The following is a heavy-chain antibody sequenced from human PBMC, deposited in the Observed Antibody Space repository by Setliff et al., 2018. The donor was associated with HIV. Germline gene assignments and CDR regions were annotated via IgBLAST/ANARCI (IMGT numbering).Heavy chain of an antibody. CDR3: ARAGASSGWYGWYFDY. CDR1: GGTFSSYA. D-gene: IGHD6-19*01. CDR2: IIPIFGTA. Sequence: SVKVSCKASGGTFSSYAISWVGQAPGQGLEWMGGIIPIFGTANYAQKFQGRVTITADESTSTAYMELSSLRSEDTAVYYCARAGASSGWYGWYFDYWGQGTLVTVSS. J-gene: IGHJ4*02. V-gene: IGHV1-69*13.